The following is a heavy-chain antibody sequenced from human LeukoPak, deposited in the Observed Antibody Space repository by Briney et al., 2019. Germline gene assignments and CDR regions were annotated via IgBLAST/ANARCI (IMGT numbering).Heavy chain of an antibody. Sequence: TGGSLRLSCAASGFTFSSYSMNWVRQAPGKGLEWVSSISSSSSYIYYADSVKGRFTISRDNAKNSLYLQMNSLRAEDTAIYYCARAGSGWYPVNWGQGTLVTVSS. D-gene: IGHD6-19*01. V-gene: IGHV3-21*01. CDR3: ARAGSGWYPVN. CDR1: GFTFSSYS. J-gene: IGHJ4*02. CDR2: ISSSSSYI.